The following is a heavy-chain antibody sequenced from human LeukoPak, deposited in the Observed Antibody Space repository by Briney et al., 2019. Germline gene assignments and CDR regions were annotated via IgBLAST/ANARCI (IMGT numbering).Heavy chain of an antibody. CDR3: ARVCSSTSCYAPYYYGMDV. CDR1: GYTFTSYG. Sequence: GASVKVSCKASGYTFTSYGISWVRQAPGQGLEWMGWISAYNGNTNYAQKLQGRVTMTTDTSTSTAYMELRSLRSDDTAVYYCARVCSSTSCYAPYYYGMDVWGQGTTVTVSS. V-gene: IGHV1-18*01. J-gene: IGHJ6*02. D-gene: IGHD2-2*01. CDR2: ISAYNGNT.